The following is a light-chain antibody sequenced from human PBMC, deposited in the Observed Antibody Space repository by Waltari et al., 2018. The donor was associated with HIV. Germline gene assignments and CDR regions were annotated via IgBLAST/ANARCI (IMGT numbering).Light chain of an antibody. J-gene: IGLJ2*01. CDR3: HSYDMRLNNHVI. Sequence: QSVLTQPPSVSGAPGQRVTISCTGSSSNIGAGYDVHWYQQLPGAAPKLLIYPDRLFDCESGSAASLAVPVRRAESGADYYCHSYDMRLNNHVIFGGGTKLTAL. CDR1: SSNIGAGYD. V-gene: IGLV1-40*01.